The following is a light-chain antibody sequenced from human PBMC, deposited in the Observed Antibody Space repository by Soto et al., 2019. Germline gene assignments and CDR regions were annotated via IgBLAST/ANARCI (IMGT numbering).Light chain of an antibody. CDR1: SGDSSYA. J-gene: IGLJ2*01. V-gene: IGLV4-69*01. Sequence: QPVLTQSPSASASLGASVKLTCTLSSGDSSYAIAWHQQQPEKGPRYLMKVDRDGSHNKGDGISDRFSGSRSGTERYLTISSLQSEDEADYYCQTWGTGSHVVFGGGTQLTVL. CDR3: QTWGTGSHVV. CDR2: VDRDGSH.